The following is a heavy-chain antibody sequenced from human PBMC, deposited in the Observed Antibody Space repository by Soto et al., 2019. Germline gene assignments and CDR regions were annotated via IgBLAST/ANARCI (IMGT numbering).Heavy chain of an antibody. Sequence: PGGSLRLSCAASGFTFSSYAMSWVRQAPGKGLEWVSAISGSGGSTYYADSMKGRFTISRDNSKNTLYLQMNSLRAEDTAVYYCANVLFCSVYHSPYSSRMPVSAHGPTLSVSS. V-gene: IGHV3-23*01. D-gene: IGHD3-3*01. CDR2: ISGSGGST. J-gene: IGHJ6*02. CDR1: GFTFSSYA. CDR3: ANVLFCSVYHSPYSSRMPV.